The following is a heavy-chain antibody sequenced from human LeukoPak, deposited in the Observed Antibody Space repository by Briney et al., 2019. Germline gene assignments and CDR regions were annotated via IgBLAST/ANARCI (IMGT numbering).Heavy chain of an antibody. Sequence: GGSLRLSCAASGFTFSSYAMHWVRQAPGKGLEWGAVISYDGSNKYYADSVKGRFTISRDNSKNTLYLQMNSLRAEDTAVYYCASDTAASFHDAFDIWGQGTMVTVSS. V-gene: IGHV3-30-3*01. J-gene: IGHJ3*02. D-gene: IGHD5-18*01. CDR1: GFTFSSYA. CDR3: ASDTAASFHDAFDI. CDR2: ISYDGSNK.